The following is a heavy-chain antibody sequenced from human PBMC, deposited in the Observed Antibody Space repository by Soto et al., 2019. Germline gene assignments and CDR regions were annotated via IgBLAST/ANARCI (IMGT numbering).Heavy chain of an antibody. Sequence: PSETLSLTCSVSGGSINSYWWSWIRQPAGKGLEWIGRVYSSGTTDYNPSLNSRATRSVETSKNQFSLKLSSVTAADTAVYYCARDIGSYAYGEGYWGQGIQVTVSS. V-gene: IGHV4-4*07. J-gene: IGHJ4*02. CDR1: GGSINSYW. CDR3: ARDIGSYAYGEGY. D-gene: IGHD3-10*01. CDR2: VYSSGTT.